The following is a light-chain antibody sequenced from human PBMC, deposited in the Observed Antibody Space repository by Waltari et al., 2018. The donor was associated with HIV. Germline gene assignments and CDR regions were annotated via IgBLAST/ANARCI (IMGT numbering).Light chain of an antibody. CDR1: QSIDSW. V-gene: IGKV1-5*03. Sequence: DIQMTQSPSTLSASVGDTVSITCRASQSIDSWLAWYQQKPGKAPTLLIYKASNLESGVPPSFSGSGSGTEFTLTITSLLPDDFATYYCQQYKSYSPSSFGQGTRLEIK. J-gene: IGKJ2*01. CDR2: KAS. CDR3: QQYKSYSPSS.